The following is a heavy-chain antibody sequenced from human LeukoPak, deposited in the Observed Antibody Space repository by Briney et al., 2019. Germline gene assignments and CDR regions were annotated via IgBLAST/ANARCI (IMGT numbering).Heavy chain of an antibody. D-gene: IGHD2-21*02. CDR2: SSPTGDIT. CDR1: GGFFSGNY. V-gene: IGHV4-34*01. Sequence: SETLSLTCAVYGGFFSGNYWTLIRQTPGRGLEWIGESSPTGDITGYHPSLRGRATISVDSSKMQFSLKLTSVTAADTGVYYCARVQDFTARPCDSWGPGTLVTVSS. J-gene: IGHJ4*02. CDR3: ARVQDFTARPCDS.